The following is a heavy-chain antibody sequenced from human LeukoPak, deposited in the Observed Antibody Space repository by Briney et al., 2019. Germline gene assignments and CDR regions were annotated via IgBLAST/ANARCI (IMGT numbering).Heavy chain of an antibody. CDR3: AKVPDGREANWFDP. D-gene: IGHD1-14*01. Sequence: GGSLRLSCAASGFTFSGYAMSWVRQAPGKGLEWVSAISGSGGSTYYADSVKGRFTISRDNSKNTLYLQMNSLRAEDTAVYYCAKVPDGREANWFDPWGQGTLVTVSS. CDR1: GFTFSGYA. CDR2: ISGSGGST. J-gene: IGHJ5*02. V-gene: IGHV3-23*01.